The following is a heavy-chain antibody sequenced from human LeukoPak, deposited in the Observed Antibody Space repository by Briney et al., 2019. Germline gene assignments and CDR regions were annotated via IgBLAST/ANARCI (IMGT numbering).Heavy chain of an antibody. V-gene: IGHV3-23*01. CDR3: AKVRVYGDYAFDV. J-gene: IGHJ3*01. CDR2: ISTNSGNR. D-gene: IGHD4-17*01. CDR1: GFTFSSYG. Sequence: GGSLRLSCAASGFTFSSYGMSWVRQAPGKGLEWVSAISTNSGNRFYADSVKGRFTISRDNSKNMLYLQMNSLRAEDMAVYYCAKVRVYGDYAFDVWGQGTMVTVSS.